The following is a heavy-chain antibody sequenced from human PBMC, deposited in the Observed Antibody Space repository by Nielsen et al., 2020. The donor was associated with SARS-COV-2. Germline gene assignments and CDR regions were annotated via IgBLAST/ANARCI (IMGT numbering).Heavy chain of an antibody. V-gene: IGHV3-13*01. J-gene: IGHJ3*02. CDR2: IGTGGDT. D-gene: IGHD3-3*01. Sequence: GESLKISCTASGFTFSTYDMHWVRQATGKGLEWVSSIGTGGDTYYPDSVKGRFTISRENAKNSLYLQMNSLRAGDTAVYYCARAKTTRVTIFGVVTPGAFDIWGQGTMVTVSS. CDR1: GFTFSTYD. CDR3: ARAKTTRVTIFGVVTPGAFDI.